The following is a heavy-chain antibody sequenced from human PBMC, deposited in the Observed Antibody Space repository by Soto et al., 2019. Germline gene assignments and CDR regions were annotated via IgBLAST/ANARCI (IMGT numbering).Heavy chain of an antibody. J-gene: IGHJ4*02. CDR3: ARVGVEQQDPYYLDF. Sequence: GESLKISCQASGYGFATYYIAWVRQMPGKGLEWMGVIYPGDSDAGYSPSFQGQVTFSVDKSISTAFLQWTSLQASDSAVYYCARVGVEQQDPYYLDFWGQGTLVTVSS. V-gene: IGHV5-51*01. CDR1: GYGFATYY. CDR2: IYPGDSDA. D-gene: IGHD3-10*01.